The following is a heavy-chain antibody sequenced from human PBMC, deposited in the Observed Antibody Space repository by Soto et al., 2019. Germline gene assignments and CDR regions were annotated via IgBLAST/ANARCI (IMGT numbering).Heavy chain of an antibody. J-gene: IGHJ4*02. Sequence: EVQLLESGGGLVQPGGSLRLSCAASGFTFGSSTMSWVRQALGKGLEWVAGIGGSGISTYYADSVKGRFTISRDNSKNTLYAQMHTLRAEDTAIYYCAKGRRTSGWLLDYWGQGALVTVSS. CDR2: IGGSGIST. CDR3: AKGRRTSGWLLDY. CDR1: GFTFGSST. V-gene: IGHV3-23*01. D-gene: IGHD6-19*01.